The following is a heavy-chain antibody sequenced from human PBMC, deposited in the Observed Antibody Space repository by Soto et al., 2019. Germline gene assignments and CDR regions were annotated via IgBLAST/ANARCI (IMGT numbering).Heavy chain of an antibody. V-gene: IGHV1-18*01. CDR3: AIANYGVNDY. CDR2: ISAYNGNI. J-gene: IGHJ4*02. CDR1: GYIFPSST. Sequence: QVQLVQSGAEVKKPGASVKVSCKAPGYIFPSSTISWVRQAPGQGLEWMGWISAYNGNIKDAQKFQGRFTMTTDTSTSTAYMELRSLTSDDTAMYYCAIANYGVNDYWGQGTLVTVSS. D-gene: IGHD4-17*01.